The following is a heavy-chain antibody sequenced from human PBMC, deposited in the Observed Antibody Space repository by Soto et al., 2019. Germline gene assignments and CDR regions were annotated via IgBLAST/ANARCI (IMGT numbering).Heavy chain of an antibody. V-gene: IGHV4-61*01. CDR1: GGSVSSGRYY. J-gene: IGHJ4*02. CDR3: ASRTYYYDSSGSMPHDY. CDR2: ISYTGST. Sequence: QVQLQESGPGLVRPSETLSLTCSVSGGSVSSGRYYWSWTRQPPGKGLELIGYISYTGSTYYNPALKSRVTISVDTSKNQFSLKMSSVTAADTAVYNCASRTYYYDSSGSMPHDYWGQGTLVTVSS. D-gene: IGHD3-22*01.